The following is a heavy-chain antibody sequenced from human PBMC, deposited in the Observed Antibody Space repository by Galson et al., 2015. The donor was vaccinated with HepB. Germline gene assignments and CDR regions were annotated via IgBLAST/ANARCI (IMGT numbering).Heavy chain of an antibody. V-gene: IGHV3-30-3*01. CDR2: ISHDGSNK. CDR3: ARDPDYGAGVELYYQRDY. D-gene: IGHD4-17*01. Sequence: SLRLSCAASGFTFSSYAMHWVRQAPGKGLEWVAVISHDGSNKYYADSVKGRFTISRDNSKNTLYLQMNSLRAEDTAVYYCARDPDYGAGVELYYQRDYWGQGTLVTVSS. CDR1: GFTFSSYA. J-gene: IGHJ4*02.